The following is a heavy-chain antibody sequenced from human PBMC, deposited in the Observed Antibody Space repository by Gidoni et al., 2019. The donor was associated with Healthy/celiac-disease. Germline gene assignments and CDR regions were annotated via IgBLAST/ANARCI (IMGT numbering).Heavy chain of an antibody. CDR3: ARASSFFYGDSHFDY. V-gene: IGHV3-30-3*01. J-gene: IGHJ4*02. CDR2: ISYEGSNK. Sequence: QVQLVGSGGGVVQPGRSLRLSCAASGFPFSGYAMHWVAKAPGKGLEWVAVISYEGSNKYYADSVKGRFTISRDNSKNTLYLQMNSLRAEDTAVYYCARASSFFYGDSHFDYWGQGTLVTVSS. CDR1: GFPFSGYA. D-gene: IGHD4-17*01.